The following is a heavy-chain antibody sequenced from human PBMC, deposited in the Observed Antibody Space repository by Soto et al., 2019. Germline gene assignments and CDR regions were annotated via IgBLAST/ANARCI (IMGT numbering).Heavy chain of an antibody. CDR1: GYTFTSYD. D-gene: IGHD3-3*01. V-gene: IGHV1-8*01. CDR3: ARVLADYYYYYMDV. CDR2: MNPNSGNT. Sequence: ASVKVSCKASGYTFTSYDINWVRQATGQGLEWMGWMNPNSGNTGYAQKFQGRVTMTRNTSISTAYMELSSLRSEDTAVYYCARVLADYYYYYMDVWGKGTTVTVSS. J-gene: IGHJ6*03.